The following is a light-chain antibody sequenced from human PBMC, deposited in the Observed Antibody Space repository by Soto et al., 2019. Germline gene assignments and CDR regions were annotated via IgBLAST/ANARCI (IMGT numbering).Light chain of an antibody. CDR2: AAY. J-gene: IGKJ4*01. CDR3: QQSYSPPPT. CDR1: QSISSY. Sequence: DIQMTQSPSSLSASVGDGVTITCRASQSISSYLYWYQQKPGKAPKIMVFAAYSLQSGVPSRFSGSGSGTDFTLTISSLQPEDVATYYCQQSYSPPPTFGGGTKVDIK. V-gene: IGKV1-39*01.